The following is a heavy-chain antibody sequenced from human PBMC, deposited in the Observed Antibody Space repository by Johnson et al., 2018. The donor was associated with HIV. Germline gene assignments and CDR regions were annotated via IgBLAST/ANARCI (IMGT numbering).Heavy chain of an antibody. CDR1: GFTFSSYA. D-gene: IGHD3-22*01. V-gene: IGHV3-30*04. CDR2: ISYDGSNK. CDR3: ARDPYTSGGYGAFDI. Sequence: QVQVVESGGGVVQPGRSLRLSCAASGFTFSSYAMHWVRQAPGKGLEWVAVISYDGSNKYYADSVKGRFTISRDKSTTTVYLQMNSLRADDTAVYYCARDPYTSGGYGAFDIWGQGTVVTVSS. J-gene: IGHJ3*02.